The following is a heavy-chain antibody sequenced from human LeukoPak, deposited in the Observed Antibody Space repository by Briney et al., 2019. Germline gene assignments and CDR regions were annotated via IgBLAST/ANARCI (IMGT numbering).Heavy chain of an antibody. Sequence: SETLSLTCAVYGGSLSGYYWSWIRQPPGKGLEWIGKINHSGSSNYNPSLKSRVTTSADRSKNQFSLKLSSVTAADTAVYYCARDGEGSSGWYGGWYFDLWGRGTLVTVSS. CDR1: GGSLSGYY. J-gene: IGHJ2*01. V-gene: IGHV4-34*01. CDR2: INHSGSS. D-gene: IGHD6-19*01. CDR3: ARDGEGSSGWYGGWYFDL.